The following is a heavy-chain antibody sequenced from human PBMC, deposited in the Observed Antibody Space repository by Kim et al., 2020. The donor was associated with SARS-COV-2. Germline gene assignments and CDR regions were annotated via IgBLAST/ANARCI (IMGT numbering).Heavy chain of an antibody. CDR3: ARGMALEQQLVVWCFDY. J-gene: IGHJ4*01. V-gene: IGHV3-30-3*01. CDR1: GFTFSSYA. D-gene: IGHD6-13*01. CDR2: ISYDGSNK. Sequence: GGSLRLSCAASGFTFSSYAMHWVRQAPGKGLEWVAVISYDGSNKYYADSVKGRFTISRDNSKNTLYLQMNSLRAEDTAVYYCARGMALEQQLVVWCFDY.